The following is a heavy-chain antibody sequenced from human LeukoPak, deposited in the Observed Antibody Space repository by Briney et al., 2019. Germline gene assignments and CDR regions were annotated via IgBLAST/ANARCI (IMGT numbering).Heavy chain of an antibody. CDR2: ISSSSSYI. Sequence: GGSLRLSCAASGFTFSSYSMNWVRKAPGKGLEWVSSISSSSSYIHYADSVKGGFTIFRDNAENSLYLQMNSLRAEDTGVYYCAKGGVGCINGVCYYYFDYWGQGALVTVSS. D-gene: IGHD2-8*01. V-gene: IGHV3-21*04. J-gene: IGHJ4*02. CDR3: AKGGVGCINGVCYYYFDY. CDR1: GFTFSSYS.